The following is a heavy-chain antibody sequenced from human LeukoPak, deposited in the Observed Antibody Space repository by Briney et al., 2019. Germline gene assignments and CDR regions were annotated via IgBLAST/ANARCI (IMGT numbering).Heavy chain of an antibody. V-gene: IGHV3-48*03. CDR2: ISSGTTTI. CDR3: ARDYDSSGYYPDY. J-gene: IGHJ4*02. CDR1: GFTFSSYE. D-gene: IGHD3-22*01. Sequence: GGSLRLSCTASGFTFSSYEMNWVRQAPGKGLEWVSYISSGTTTIYYADSVKGRFTISRDNAKNSLYLQMNSLRAEDTAVYYCARDYDSSGYYPDYWGQGTLVTVSS.